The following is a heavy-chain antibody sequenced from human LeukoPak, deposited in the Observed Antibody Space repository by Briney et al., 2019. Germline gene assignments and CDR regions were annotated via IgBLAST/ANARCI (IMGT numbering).Heavy chain of an antibody. CDR1: GFTFDDYA. J-gene: IGHJ4*02. D-gene: IGHD3-10*01. V-gene: IGHV3-9*01. CDR3: AKDGSTSGLQRHFHS. Sequence: PGGSLRLSCAASGFTFDDYAMHWVRQAPGKGLEWVSGVNWNSGSIGYADSVKGRFTMSRDNAKNSPYLQMNSLRVEDTAMYYCAKDGSTSGLQRHFHSWGQGTLVTVSS. CDR2: VNWNSGSI.